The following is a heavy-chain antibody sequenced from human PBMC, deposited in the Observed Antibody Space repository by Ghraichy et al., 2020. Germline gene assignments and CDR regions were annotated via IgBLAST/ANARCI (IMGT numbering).Heavy chain of an antibody. CDR1: GDSVSSNSGA. Sequence: SQTLSLTCAISGDSVSSNSGAWNWIRQSPSRGLEWLGRTHYRSKWYNDYALSVKSRITINPDTSKNQFSLQLNSVTLEDTAVYYCARDSSVGDGRNPCFDFWGQGTLVTVSS. CDR3: ARDSSVGDGRNPCFDF. V-gene: IGHV6-1*01. D-gene: IGHD5-24*01. CDR2: THYRSKWYN. J-gene: IGHJ4*02.